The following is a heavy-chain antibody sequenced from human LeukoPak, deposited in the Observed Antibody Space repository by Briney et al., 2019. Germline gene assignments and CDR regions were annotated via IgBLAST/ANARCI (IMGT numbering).Heavy chain of an antibody. Sequence: GRSLRLSCAASGFSFSDYNMHWVRQAPGKGLEWMAVISYNGINEYYADSVKGRFTISRDNSKSTLLLQMNSLRAEDTAVYYCARVGQQLVSLGFYYYYYYMDVWGKGTTVTVSS. CDR3: ARVGQQLVSLGFYYYYYYMDV. J-gene: IGHJ6*03. CDR2: ISYNGINE. CDR1: GFSFSDYN. V-gene: IGHV3-30*03. D-gene: IGHD6-13*01.